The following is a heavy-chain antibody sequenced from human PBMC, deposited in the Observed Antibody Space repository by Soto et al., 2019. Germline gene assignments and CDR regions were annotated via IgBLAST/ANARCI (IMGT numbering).Heavy chain of an antibody. V-gene: IGHV2-5*01. CDR1: GFSLSTSGVG. D-gene: IGHD2-21*02. CDR3: AHRDSGGGDCLDAFDI. Sequence: QITLKESGPTLVKPTQTLTLTCTFSGFSLSTSGVGVGWIRQPPGKALEWLALIYWNDAQRYSPSLKCRLTSTKVSSKNQVVLTMTNMDPVDTATYYCAHRDSGGGDCLDAFDICGQGTMVTVAS. J-gene: IGHJ3*02. CDR2: IYWNDAQ.